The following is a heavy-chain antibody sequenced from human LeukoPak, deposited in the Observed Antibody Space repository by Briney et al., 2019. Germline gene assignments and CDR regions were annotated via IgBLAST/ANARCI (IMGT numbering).Heavy chain of an antibody. CDR1: GGSISSYY. CDR2: IYYSGST. V-gene: IGHV4-59*01. Sequence: PSETLSLTCTGSGGSISSYYWSGIRQPPGKGPEWIGYIYYSGSTNYNPSLKSRVTVSVDTSKNQFSLKLTSVTAADTAVYYCARLGGYYFDYWGQGTLVAVSS. D-gene: IGHD3-22*01. CDR3: ARLGGYYFDY. J-gene: IGHJ4*02.